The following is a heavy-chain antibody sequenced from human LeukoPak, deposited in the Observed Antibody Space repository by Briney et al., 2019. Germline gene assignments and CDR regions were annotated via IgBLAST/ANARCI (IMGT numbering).Heavy chain of an antibody. CDR1: GFTFSSYA. D-gene: IGHD4-17*01. Sequence: PRGSLRLSCAASGFTFSSYAMHWVRQAPGKGLEWVAVISYDGSNKYYADSVKGRFTISRDNSKNTLYLQMNSLRAEDTAVYYCARETGSAVGSTDFDYWGQGTLVTVSS. J-gene: IGHJ4*02. CDR2: ISYDGSNK. CDR3: ARETGSAVGSTDFDY. V-gene: IGHV3-30*04.